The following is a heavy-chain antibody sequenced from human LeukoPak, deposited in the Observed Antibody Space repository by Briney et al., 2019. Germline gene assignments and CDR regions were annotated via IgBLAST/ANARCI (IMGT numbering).Heavy chain of an antibody. CDR3: ARAGDIAANYFDY. Sequence: PSQTLSLTCTVSGGSISSGGYYWSWIRQHPGKGLEWIGYIYYSGSTYYNPSLKSRVTISVDTSKNQFSLKLSSVTAADTAVYYCARAGDIAANYFDYWGQGTLVTVSS. J-gene: IGHJ4*02. CDR2: IYYSGST. CDR1: GGSISSGGYY. V-gene: IGHV4-31*03. D-gene: IGHD6-13*01.